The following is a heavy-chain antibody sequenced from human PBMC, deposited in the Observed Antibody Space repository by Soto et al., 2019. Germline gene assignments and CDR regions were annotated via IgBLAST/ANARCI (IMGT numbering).Heavy chain of an antibody. CDR3: ARGVVGGYGADDY. D-gene: IGHD5-12*01. J-gene: IGHJ4*02. Sequence: SETLSLTCAFYGWSFSGYYWSWIRQPPGKGLEWIGEINHSGSTNYNPSLKSRVTISVDTSKNQFSLKLSSVTAADTAVYYCARGVVGGYGADDYWGQGTLVTVSS. CDR1: GWSFSGYY. CDR2: INHSGST. V-gene: IGHV4-34*01.